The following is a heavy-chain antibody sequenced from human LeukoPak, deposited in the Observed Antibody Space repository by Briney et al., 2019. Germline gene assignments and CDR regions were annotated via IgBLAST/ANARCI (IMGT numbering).Heavy chain of an antibody. CDR3: ARASGEHYYDSSGYYQISYYYYYYMDV. D-gene: IGHD3-22*01. V-gene: IGHV4-59*01. J-gene: IGHJ6*03. CDR1: GGSISSYY. Sequence: SETLSLTCTVSGGSISSYYWNWIRQPPGKGLEWIGYIYYSGSTNYNPSLKSRVTISVDTSKNQFSLKLSSVTAADTAVYYCARASGEHYYDSSGYYQISYYYYYYMDVWGKGTTVTVSS. CDR2: IYYSGST.